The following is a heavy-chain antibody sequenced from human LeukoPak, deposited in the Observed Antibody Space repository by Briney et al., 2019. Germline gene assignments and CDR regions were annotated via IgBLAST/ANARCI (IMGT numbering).Heavy chain of an antibody. V-gene: IGHV4-4*07. CDR2: IYSSGST. D-gene: IGHD2-15*01. J-gene: IGHJ6*02. Sequence: SETLSLTCTVSGGSISDYYWSWIRQRAGKGLEWIGHIYSSGSTYYNPSLKSRVTMSVDMSKNQFSLKLSSVTAADTAVYYCARDFPHGSGRYFYEGMDVWGQGTTVTVSS. CDR3: ARDFPHGSGRYFYEGMDV. CDR1: GGSISDYY.